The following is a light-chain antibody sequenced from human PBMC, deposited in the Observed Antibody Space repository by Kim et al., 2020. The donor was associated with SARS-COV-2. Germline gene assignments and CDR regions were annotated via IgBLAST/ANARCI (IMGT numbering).Light chain of an antibody. CDR3: QQRSNWPRT. CDR1: LSGSSH. CDR2: YAS. J-gene: IGKJ1*01. Sequence: VSPGARATAPRGTSLSGSSHSALYIQTPGQARRLLIYYASNRATGIPARFSGSGSGTDFTRTISSLEPEDFAIYDCQQRSNWPRTFAQGTKVDI. V-gene: IGKV3-11*01.